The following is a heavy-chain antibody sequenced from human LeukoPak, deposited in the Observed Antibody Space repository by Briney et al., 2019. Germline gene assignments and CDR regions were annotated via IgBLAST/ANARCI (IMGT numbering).Heavy chain of an antibody. CDR3: XXXXXXSSSWYLSLRY. CDR1: GFTFSNAW. J-gene: IGHJ4*02. CDR2: IKSKTDGGTT. Sequence: GGSLRLSCAASGFTFSNAWMSWVRQAPGKGLEWVGRIKSKTDGGTTDYAAPVKGRFTISRDDSKNTLYLQMNNLKNDDKAIXXXXXXXXXSSSWYLSLRYWGQGTLVTVSS. V-gene: IGHV3-15*01. D-gene: IGHD6-13*01.